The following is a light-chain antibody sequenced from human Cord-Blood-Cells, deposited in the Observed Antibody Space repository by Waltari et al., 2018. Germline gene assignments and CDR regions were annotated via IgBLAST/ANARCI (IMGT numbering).Light chain of an antibody. V-gene: IGKV2-28*01. CDR3: MQALQTPLT. Sequence: DIVMTQSPLSLPVTPGEPASISCRSSQSLLHSNGYNYLGWYLQKPGQSPQLLIYLGSTRASGVPDRFSGSGSGTDFTLKISRVEAEDVGVYYCMQALQTPLTFGGGTKVEIK. J-gene: IGKJ4*01. CDR2: LGS. CDR1: QSLLHSNGYNY.